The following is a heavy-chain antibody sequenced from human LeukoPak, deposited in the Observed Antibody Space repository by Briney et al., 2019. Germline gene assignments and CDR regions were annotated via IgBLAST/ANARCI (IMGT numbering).Heavy chain of an antibody. CDR1: GYTFTNFD. CDR3: ARVGYSNSYDY. Sequence: GASVKVSCKASGYTFTNFDINWVRQATGQGLEWMGWMNPNTGNAGYAQKFQDRVTITWDASISTAYMDLSSLRSEDTAVHYCARVGYSNSYDYWGQGTQVTVSS. J-gene: IGHJ4*02. D-gene: IGHD1-26*01. CDR2: MNPNTGNA. V-gene: IGHV1-8*01.